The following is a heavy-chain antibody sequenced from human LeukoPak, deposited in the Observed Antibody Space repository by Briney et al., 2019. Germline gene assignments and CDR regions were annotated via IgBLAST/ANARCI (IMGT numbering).Heavy chain of an antibody. CDR1: GGTFSSYA. CDR3: ASGYSGRVYYYYYGMDV. Sequence: SVKVSCKASGGTFSSYAISWVRQAPGQGLEWMGGIIPIFGTANYAQKFQGRVTITTDESTSTAYMELSSLRSEDTAVYYCASGYSGRVYYYYYGMDVWGQGTTVTVSS. CDR2: IIPIFGTA. D-gene: IGHD5-12*01. J-gene: IGHJ6*02. V-gene: IGHV1-69*05.